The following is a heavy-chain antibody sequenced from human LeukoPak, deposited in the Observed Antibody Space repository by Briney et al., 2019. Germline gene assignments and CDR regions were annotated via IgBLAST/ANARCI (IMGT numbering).Heavy chain of an antibody. V-gene: IGHV4-59*01. CDR3: ARVALYSSSSYWFDP. D-gene: IGHD6-6*01. J-gene: IGHJ5*02. CDR1: GGSISSYY. CDR2: IYYSGST. Sequence: KPSETLSLTCTVSGGSISSYYWSWIRQPPGKGLEWIGHIYYSGSTNYNPSLKSRVTISVDTSKNQFSLKLSSVTAADTAVYYCARVALYSSSSYWFDPWGQGTLVTVSS.